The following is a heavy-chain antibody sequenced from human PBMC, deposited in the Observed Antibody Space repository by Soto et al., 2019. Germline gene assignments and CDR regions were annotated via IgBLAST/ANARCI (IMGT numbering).Heavy chain of an antibody. V-gene: IGHV3-9*01. Sequence: EVQLVESGGGLVQPGRSLRLSCAASGFTFDDYAMHWVRQAPGKGLEWVSGISWHSGSIGYADSVKGRFTISRGNAKNPLSLQMNSLRAEDTSLYYCAKGGQLLTEGGGYWGQGTLVTVSS. CDR1: GFTFDDYA. D-gene: IGHD2-2*01. J-gene: IGHJ4*02. CDR3: AKGGQLLTEGGGY. CDR2: ISWHSGSI.